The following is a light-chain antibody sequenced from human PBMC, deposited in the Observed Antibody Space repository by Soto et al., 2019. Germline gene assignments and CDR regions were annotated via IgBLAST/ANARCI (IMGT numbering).Light chain of an antibody. Sequence: DIQMTQSPSSLSASVGDRVTITCRASQSISRYLNWYQQKPGKAPKLLIQGAYPLQSGAPSRFSGHGSGTKFTLTISSLQPEDSATYYCQQSSITPYTFGQGTKLEIK. J-gene: IGKJ2*01. CDR2: GAY. V-gene: IGKV1-39*01. CDR1: QSISRY. CDR3: QQSSITPYT.